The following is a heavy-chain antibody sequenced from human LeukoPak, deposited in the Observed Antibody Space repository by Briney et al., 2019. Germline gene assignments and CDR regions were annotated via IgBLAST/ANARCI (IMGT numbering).Heavy chain of an antibody. CDR2: ISSNGGST. Sequence: GGSLRLSCAASGFTFSSYAMQWVRQAPGKGLEHVSAISSNGGSTYYANSVKGRFTISRDNSKNTLYLQMGSLRADDMAVYYCSRVAYGYSLIYLDYWGQGTLVTVSS. D-gene: IGHD3-22*01. CDR3: SRVAYGYSLIYLDY. V-gene: IGHV3-64*01. J-gene: IGHJ4*02. CDR1: GFTFSSYA.